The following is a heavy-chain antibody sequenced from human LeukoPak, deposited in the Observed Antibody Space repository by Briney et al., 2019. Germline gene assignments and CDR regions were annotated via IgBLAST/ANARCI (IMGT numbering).Heavy chain of an antibody. CDR3: AGLWFENWIDP. CDR1: GVSISDGYY. J-gene: IGHJ5*02. V-gene: IGHV4-38-2*01. D-gene: IGHD2-21*01. Sequence: SETLSLTCAVSGVSISDGYYWGWFRRPPGRDREWFGSLFHNGPSYYNPSLMSRVIITMDTSPNQYFLNLPSVTAAATAVCFFAGLWFENWIDPWGQGALVTVS. CDR2: LFHNGPS.